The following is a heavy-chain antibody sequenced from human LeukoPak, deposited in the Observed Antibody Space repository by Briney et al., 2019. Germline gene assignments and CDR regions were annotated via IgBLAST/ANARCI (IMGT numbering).Heavy chain of an antibody. D-gene: IGHD6-19*01. J-gene: IGHJ4*02. Sequence: SGGSLRLSCAASGFTFSSYAMSWVRQAPGKGLEWVSAISGSGGSTYYADSVKGRFTISRDNSKNTLYLQMNSLRAEDTAVYYCAKAIAVARYVDYWGQGTLVTVSS. CDR2: ISGSGGST. CDR1: GFTFSSYA. CDR3: AKAIAVARYVDY. V-gene: IGHV3-23*01.